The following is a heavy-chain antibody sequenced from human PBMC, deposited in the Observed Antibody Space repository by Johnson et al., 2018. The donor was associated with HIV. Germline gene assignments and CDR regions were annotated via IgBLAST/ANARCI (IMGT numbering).Heavy chain of an antibody. CDR2: ISWNSGRI. J-gene: IGHJ3*02. CDR1: GFTFDDHV. CDR3: AKDSYCSGGSCPI. D-gene: IGHD2-15*01. V-gene: IGHV3-9*01. Sequence: VQLVESGGGLEQPGRSLRVSCAVSGFTFDDHVTLWVRQAPGKGLEWVSGISWNSGRIGYADSVKGRFTISRDNANNSLYLQMNSLRAEDTALYYCAKDSYCSGGSCPIWGQGTMVTVSS.